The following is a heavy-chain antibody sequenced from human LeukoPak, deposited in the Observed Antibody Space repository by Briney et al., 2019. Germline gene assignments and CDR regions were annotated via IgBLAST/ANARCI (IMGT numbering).Heavy chain of an antibody. D-gene: IGHD1-26*01. J-gene: IGHJ3*02. Sequence: SQTLSLTCVISGDAVSSNSAAWNWIRQSPSSGLEWLGRTYYRSKWFYDYAVSVRSRIIIDPDTSKNQFSLQLNSVTPEDTAVYYCARGYSGSYSAFDIWGQGTMVTVSS. CDR2: TYYRSKWFY. CDR3: ARGYSGSYSAFDI. CDR1: GDAVSSNSAA. V-gene: IGHV6-1*01.